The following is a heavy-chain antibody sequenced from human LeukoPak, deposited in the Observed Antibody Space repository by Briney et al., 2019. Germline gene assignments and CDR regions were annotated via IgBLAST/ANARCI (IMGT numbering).Heavy chain of an antibody. CDR3: ARILLFGSGSYYLAYSIRTSDY. D-gene: IGHD3-10*01. CDR2: INAYNGNT. CDR1: GYTFTNYG. Sequence: ASVKVSCKASGYTFTNYGISWVRQAPGQGLEWMGWINAYNGNTNYAQKLQGRVTMTTDTSTSTAYMELRSLRSDDTAVYYCARILLFGSGSYYLAYSIRTSDYWGQGTLVTVSS. V-gene: IGHV1-18*01. J-gene: IGHJ4*02.